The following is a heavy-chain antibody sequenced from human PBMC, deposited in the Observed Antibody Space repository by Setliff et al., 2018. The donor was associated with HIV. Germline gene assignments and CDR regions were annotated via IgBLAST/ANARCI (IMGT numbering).Heavy chain of an antibody. CDR2: ISTSGST. J-gene: IGHJ3*02. CDR1: GGSINNFY. CDR3: ARHSDFWSEDAFDI. V-gene: IGHV4-4*09. Sequence: SETLSLTCTVSGGSINNFYWSWIRQPPGKGQEWIGYISTSGSTKYNPSLKSRVTILVDPSNNQFSLRLSSVTAADTAVYYCARHSDFWSEDAFDIWAQGTVVTVSS. D-gene: IGHD3-3*01.